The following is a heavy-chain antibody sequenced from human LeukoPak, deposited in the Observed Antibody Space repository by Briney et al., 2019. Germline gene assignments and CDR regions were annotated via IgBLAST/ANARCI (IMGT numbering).Heavy chain of an antibody. CDR1: GGSISSSSYY. Sequence: SETLSLTCTVSGGSISSSSYYWGWIRQPPGKGLEWIGSIYYSGSTNYNPSLKSRITISVDTSKNQFSLKLSSVTAADTAVYYCARLPDPWGQGTLVTVSS. J-gene: IGHJ5*02. CDR2: IYYSGST. V-gene: IGHV4-39*07. CDR3: ARLPDP.